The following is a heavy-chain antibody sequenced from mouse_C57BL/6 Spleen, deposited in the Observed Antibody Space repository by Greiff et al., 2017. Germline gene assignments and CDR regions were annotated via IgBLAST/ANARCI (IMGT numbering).Heavy chain of an antibody. Sequence: QVQLQQPGAELVKPGASVKLSCKASGYTFTSYWMQWVKQRPGQGLEWIGEIDPSDSYTNYNQKFKGKATLTVDTSSSTAYMQLSSLTSEDSAVYYCARRGSYYDYDGYYFDYWGQGTTLTVSS. D-gene: IGHD2-4*01. CDR1: GYTFTSYW. CDR3: ARRGSYYDYDGYYFDY. J-gene: IGHJ2*01. CDR2: IDPSDSYT. V-gene: IGHV1-50*01.